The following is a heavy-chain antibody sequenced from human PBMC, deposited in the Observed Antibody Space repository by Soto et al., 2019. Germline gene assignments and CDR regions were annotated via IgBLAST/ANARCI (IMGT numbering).Heavy chain of an antibody. V-gene: IGHV1-69*01. Sequence: QVQLVQSGADVKKPGASVKVSCKASGGTFNTYAISWVRQAPGQGLEWMGGIIPMFGTANYAQKFQGRVTISADESTSPAYMELSRLRSEDTAVYYCAREAPYRGTTSHFDYWGQGTLVTVSS. D-gene: IGHD1-7*01. CDR1: GGTFNTYA. J-gene: IGHJ4*02. CDR2: IIPMFGTA. CDR3: AREAPYRGTTSHFDY.